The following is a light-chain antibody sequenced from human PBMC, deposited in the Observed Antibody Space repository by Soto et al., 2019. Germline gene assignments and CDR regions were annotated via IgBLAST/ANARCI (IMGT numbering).Light chain of an antibody. Sequence: DIQMTQSPSTLSASVRARVTIICRASQSISTWLAWYQLKPGKAPKLLIYDASTLEGGVPSRFSGIGSGTEFTLTISGLQPDDFATYYCQHYNSYSEAFGQGTRWIS. CDR1: QSISTW. J-gene: IGKJ1*01. CDR2: DAS. V-gene: IGKV1-5*02. CDR3: QHYNSYSEA.